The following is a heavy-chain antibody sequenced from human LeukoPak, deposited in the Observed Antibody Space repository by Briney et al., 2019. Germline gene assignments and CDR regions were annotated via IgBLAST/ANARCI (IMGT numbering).Heavy chain of an antibody. Sequence: GGSLRLSCAASGFTFSSYAMSWVRQAPGKGLEWVSAISGSGGSTYYADSVKGRFTISRDNSKYTLYLQMNSLRAEDTAVYYCAKRPHSGLYYFDYWGQGTLVTVSS. V-gene: IGHV3-23*01. CDR1: GFTFSSYA. D-gene: IGHD3-22*01. J-gene: IGHJ4*02. CDR2: ISGSGGST. CDR3: AKRPHSGLYYFDY.